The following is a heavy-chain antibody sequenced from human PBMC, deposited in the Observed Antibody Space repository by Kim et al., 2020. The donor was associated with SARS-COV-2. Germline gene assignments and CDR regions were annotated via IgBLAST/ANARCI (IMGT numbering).Heavy chain of an antibody. Sequence: ASVKVSCKASGYTFTNYAIHWVRQAPGQRLEWMGWINAGNGNTKYSQKFQGRVTITRDTSASTAHMQLSSLRSEDTAVYHCARTYYDLLTGLVRDAFDIW. J-gene: IGHJ3*02. CDR1: GYTFTNYA. CDR3: ARTYYDLLTGLVRDAFDI. D-gene: IGHD3-9*01. V-gene: IGHV1-3*01. CDR2: INAGNGNT.